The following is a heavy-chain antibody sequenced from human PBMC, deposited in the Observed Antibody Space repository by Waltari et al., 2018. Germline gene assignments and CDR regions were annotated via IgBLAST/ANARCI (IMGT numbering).Heavy chain of an antibody. CDR2: IYTSGST. J-gene: IGHJ4*02. V-gene: IGHV4-61*02. CDR3: ARFDSSSWTSIDY. Sequence: QVQLQESGPGLVKPSQTLSLTCTVSGGSISSGSSYWSWLRQPAGKGLEWIGRIYTSGSTNYNPSLKSRVTISVDTSKNQFSLKLSSVTTADTAVYYCARFDSSSWTSIDYWGQGTLVTVSS. CDR1: GGSISSGSSY. D-gene: IGHD6-13*01.